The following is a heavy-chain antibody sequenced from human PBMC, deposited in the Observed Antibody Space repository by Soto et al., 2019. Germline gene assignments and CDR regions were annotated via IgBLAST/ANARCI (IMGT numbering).Heavy chain of an antibody. CDR3: ARSSGVPTPDFDY. Sequence: GSLRLSCAASGFAFNIYAIHWVRQAPGKGLEWVAVISHDGTNRYYTDSVRGRFTISRDNSKNTVYLEMDSLRADDTAVYYCARSSGVPTPDFDYWGQGTLVTVSS. V-gene: IGHV3-30-3*01. J-gene: IGHJ4*02. D-gene: IGHD3-3*01. CDR2: ISHDGTNR. CDR1: GFAFNIYA.